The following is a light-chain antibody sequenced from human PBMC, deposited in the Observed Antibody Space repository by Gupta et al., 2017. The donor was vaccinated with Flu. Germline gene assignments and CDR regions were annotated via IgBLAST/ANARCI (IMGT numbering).Light chain of an antibody. J-gene: IGKJ5*01. Sequence: DIQMTQFPSSLSASVGDRVSITCQATKNIDNYLNWYQQRPGKAPKLLIYDGCSLETGVPSRFSGNGSGKDFTLIIDSLQPEDVATYYCQQYDNAPFTFGQGTRLDIK. V-gene: IGKV1-33*01. CDR2: DGC. CDR1: KNIDNY. CDR3: QQYDNAPFT.